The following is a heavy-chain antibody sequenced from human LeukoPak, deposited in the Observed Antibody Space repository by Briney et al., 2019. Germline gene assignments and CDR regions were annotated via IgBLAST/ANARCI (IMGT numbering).Heavy chain of an antibody. D-gene: IGHD6-19*01. J-gene: IGHJ4*02. CDR3: AKEGSSGWYPPWDYFDY. CDR2: ISGSGGST. CDR1: GFTFSSYA. Sequence: PGGSLRLSCAASGFTFSSYAMSWVRQAPGKGLEWVSAISGSGGSTYYADSVKGRFTISRDNSKNTLYLQMNSLRAEDTAVYYCAKEGSSGWYPPWDYFDYWGQGTLVTVSS. V-gene: IGHV3-23*01.